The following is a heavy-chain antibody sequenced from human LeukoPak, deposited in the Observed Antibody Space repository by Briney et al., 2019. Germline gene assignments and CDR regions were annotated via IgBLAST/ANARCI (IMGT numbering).Heavy chain of an antibody. V-gene: IGHV3-21*01. J-gene: IGHJ6*02. Sequence: GGSLRLSCAASGFTFSSYSMNWVRQAPGKGLEWVSSISSSSTYIYYADSVKGRFTVSRDNAKNSLYLQMNSLRAEDTAVYYCAKDLGGSGDFWSGYYDYYFYGMDVWGQGTTVTVSS. D-gene: IGHD3-3*01. CDR3: AKDLGGSGDFWSGYYDYYFYGMDV. CDR2: ISSSSTYI. CDR1: GFTFSSYS.